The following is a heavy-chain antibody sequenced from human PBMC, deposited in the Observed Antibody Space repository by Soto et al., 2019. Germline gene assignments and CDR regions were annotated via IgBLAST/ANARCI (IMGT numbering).Heavy chain of an antibody. CDR1: GHSVSTDSAA. V-gene: IGHV6-1*01. Sequence: PSQTLSLTCAISGHSVSTDSAAWNWIRQSPSRGLEWLGRTYYRAQWYKDYAKSVKSRLTINPDTSKNQCSLQLTSVTPGYTAVYYCARDLFVGVPPPMFYGLDVWGQGTTVTVSS. J-gene: IGHJ6*02. CDR3: ARDLFVGVPPPMFYGLDV. D-gene: IGHD2-2*01. CDR2: TYYRAQWYK.